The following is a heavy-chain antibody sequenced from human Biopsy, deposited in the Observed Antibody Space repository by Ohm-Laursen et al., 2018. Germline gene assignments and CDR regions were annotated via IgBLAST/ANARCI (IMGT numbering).Heavy chain of an antibody. CDR1: GGSVSSDIYY. V-gene: IGHV4-39*01. CDR2: IHYSGPT. D-gene: IGHD3-3*01. J-gene: IGHJ5*02. CDR3: ARQRAGFWFDP. Sequence: SDTLSLTCCVSGGSVSSDIYYWGWIRQPPGKGLEWIGSIHYSGPTFYTPSLKSRVTIAVDTSKNQVSLSLTSVTVAETAVYYCARQRAGFWFDPWGQGALVTVPS.